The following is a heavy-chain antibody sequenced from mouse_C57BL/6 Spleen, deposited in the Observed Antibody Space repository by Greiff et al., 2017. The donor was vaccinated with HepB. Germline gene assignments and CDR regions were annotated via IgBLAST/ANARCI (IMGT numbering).Heavy chain of an antibody. CDR2: IYPGSGST. CDR3: ARCDGYYWYFDV. Sequence: VQLKQPGAELVKPGASVKMSCKASGYTFTSYWITWVKQRPGQGLEWIGDIYPGSGSTNYNEKFKSKATLTVDTSSSTAYMQLSSLTSEDSAVYYCARCDGYYWYFDVWGTGTTVTVSS. D-gene: IGHD2-3*01. CDR1: GYTFTSYW. V-gene: IGHV1-55*01. J-gene: IGHJ1*03.